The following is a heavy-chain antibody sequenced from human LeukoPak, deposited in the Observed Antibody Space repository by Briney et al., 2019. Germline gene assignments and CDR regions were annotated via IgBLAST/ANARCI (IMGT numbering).Heavy chain of an antibody. CDR3: ARDFSPYYYYYMDV. J-gene: IGHJ6*03. Sequence: GGSLRLSCAASGFTFSSYAMHWVRQAPGKGLEWVAVISYDGSNKYYADSVKGRFTISRDNSKNTLYLQMNSLRAEDTAVYYCARDFSPYYYYYMDVWGKGTTVTVSS. CDR2: ISYDGSNK. CDR1: GFTFSSYA. D-gene: IGHD2/OR15-2a*01. V-gene: IGHV3-30*04.